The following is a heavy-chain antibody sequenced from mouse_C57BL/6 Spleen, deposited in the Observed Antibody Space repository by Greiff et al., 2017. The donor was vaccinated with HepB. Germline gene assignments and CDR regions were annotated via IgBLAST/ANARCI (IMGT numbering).Heavy chain of an antibody. CDR2: ISSGGDYI. Sequence: EVHLVESGEGLVKPGGSLKLSCAASGFTFSSYAMSWVRQTPEKRLEWVAYISSGGDYIYYADTVKGRFTISRDNARNTLYLQMSSLKSEDTAMYYCTRSLAYYSNYDYFDYWGQGTTLTVSS. V-gene: IGHV5-9-1*02. CDR1: GFTFSSYA. J-gene: IGHJ2*01. CDR3: TRSLAYYSNYDYFDY. D-gene: IGHD2-5*01.